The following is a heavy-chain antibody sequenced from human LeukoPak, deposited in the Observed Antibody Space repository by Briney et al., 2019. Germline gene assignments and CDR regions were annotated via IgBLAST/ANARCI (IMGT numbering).Heavy chain of an antibody. J-gene: IGHJ4*02. D-gene: IGHD5-12*01. CDR2: ISSSISYI. Sequence: GGSLRLSCAASGFTFSSYSMNWVRQAPGKGLEWVSSISSSISYIYYADSVKGRFTISRDNAKNSLHLQMNSLRPEDTAVYYCARDEVAVPGGDCWGQGTLVTVSS. V-gene: IGHV3-21*01. CDR1: GFTFSSYS. CDR3: ARDEVAVPGGDC.